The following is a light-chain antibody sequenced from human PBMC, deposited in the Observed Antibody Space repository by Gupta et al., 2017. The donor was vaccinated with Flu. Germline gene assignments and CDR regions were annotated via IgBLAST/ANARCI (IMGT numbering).Light chain of an antibody. V-gene: IGLV2-11*01. CDR1: SSDVGGYNY. CDR2: DVS. CDR3: CSYAGSHLYV. Sequence: SALTQPRSVSGSPGPSVTISCTGTSSDVGGYNYVSWYQQHPGKAPKLMIYDVSKRPSGVPDRFSGSKSGNTASLTISGLQAEDEADYYCCSYAGSHLYVFATGTKVTVL. J-gene: IGLJ1*01.